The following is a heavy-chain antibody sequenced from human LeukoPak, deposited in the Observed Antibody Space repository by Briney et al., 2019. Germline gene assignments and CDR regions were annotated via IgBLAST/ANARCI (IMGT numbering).Heavy chain of an antibody. Sequence: GGSLRLSCAASGFTFSSYWMSWVRQAPGKGLEWVANIKQDGSEKYYVDSVRGRFTISRDNAKNSLYLQMNSLRAEDTAVYYCARDIAAADAAEYFQHWGQGTLVTVSS. CDR1: GFTFSSYW. J-gene: IGHJ1*01. V-gene: IGHV3-7*01. CDR2: IKQDGSEK. CDR3: ARDIAAADAAEYFQH. D-gene: IGHD6-13*01.